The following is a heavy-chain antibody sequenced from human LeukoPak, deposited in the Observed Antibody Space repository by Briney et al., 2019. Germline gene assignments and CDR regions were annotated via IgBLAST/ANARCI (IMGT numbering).Heavy chain of an antibody. V-gene: IGHV5-51*01. CDR2: TFSGGSDT. Sequence: GESLKISCRGSGYTFTTHWIGWVRQMPGKGLEWMGITFSGGSDTKYSPSFQGQVTMSADKSISTAYLHWSSLKASDTAMYYCATSESQTRFDYWGQGTLVTVSS. D-gene: IGHD1/OR15-1a*01. CDR3: ATSESQTRFDY. J-gene: IGHJ4*02. CDR1: GYTFTTHW.